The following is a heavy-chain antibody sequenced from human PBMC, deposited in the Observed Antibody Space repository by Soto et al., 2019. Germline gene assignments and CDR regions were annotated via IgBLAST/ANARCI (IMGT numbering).Heavy chain of an antibody. J-gene: IGHJ6*02. CDR1: GGSFSGYY. CDR2: IHYSGST. V-gene: IGHV4-39*01. Sequence: PSETLSLTCAVYGGSFSGYYWGWIRQPPGKGLEWIGSIHYSGSTYYNPSPKSRVTISVETSKNQFSLKLSSVTAADTAVYYCARHRDLASYYGMDVWGQGTTVTVSS. CDR3: ARHRDLASYYGMDV. D-gene: IGHD2-21*02.